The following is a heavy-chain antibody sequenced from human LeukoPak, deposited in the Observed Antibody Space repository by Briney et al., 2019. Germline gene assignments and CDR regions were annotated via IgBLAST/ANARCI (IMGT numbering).Heavy chain of an antibody. CDR2: IYHSGST. Sequence: SETLSLTCTVSGYSISSGYYWGWIRQPPGKGLEWIGSIYHSGSTYYNPSLKSRVTISVDTSKNQFSLKLSSVTAADTAVCYCASLSDRQLWLPPIDYWGQGTLVTVSS. CDR3: ASLSDRQLWLPPIDY. J-gene: IGHJ4*02. V-gene: IGHV4-38-2*02. D-gene: IGHD5-18*01. CDR1: GYSISSGYY.